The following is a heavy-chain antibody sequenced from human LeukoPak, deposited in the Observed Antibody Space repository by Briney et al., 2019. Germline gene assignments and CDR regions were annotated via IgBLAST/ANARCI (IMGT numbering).Heavy chain of an antibody. J-gene: IGHJ4*02. V-gene: IGHV3-33*01. D-gene: IGHD5-18*01. CDR2: IWYDGSNK. Sequence: GRSLRLSCAASGFTFSSYGMHWVRQAPGKGLEWVAVIWYDGSNKYYADSVKGRFTISRDNSKNTLYLQMNSLRAEDTAVYYCARDHSYGYFDYLGQGTLVTVPS. CDR3: ARDHSYGYFDY. CDR1: GFTFSSYG.